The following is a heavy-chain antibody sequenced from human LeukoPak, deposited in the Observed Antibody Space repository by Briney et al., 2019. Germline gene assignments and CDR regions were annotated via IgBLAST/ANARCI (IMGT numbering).Heavy chain of an antibody. CDR3: ARGDESGIAVAGLLDY. D-gene: IGHD6-19*01. V-gene: IGHV1-8*03. Sequence: GASVKVSCKASGGSFSSYAISWVRQAPGQGLEWMGWMNPNSGNTGYAQKFQGRVTITRNTSISTAYMELSSLRSEDTAVYYCARGDESGIAVAGLLDYWGQGTLVTVSS. CDR2: MNPNSGNT. CDR1: GGSFSSYA. J-gene: IGHJ4*02.